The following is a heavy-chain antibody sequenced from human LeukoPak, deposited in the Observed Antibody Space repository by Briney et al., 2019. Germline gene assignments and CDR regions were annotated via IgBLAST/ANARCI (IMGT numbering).Heavy chain of an antibody. CDR3: ARTGGIAAAGQFDY. D-gene: IGHD6-13*01. CDR1: GFTFSGSA. CDR2: IRSKANSYAT. Sequence: GGSLRLSCAASGFTFSGSAMHWVRQASGKGLEWVGRIRSKANSYATAYAASVKGRFTISRDDSKNTAYLQVNSLKTEDTAVYYCARTGGIAAAGQFDYWGQRTLVTVSS. J-gene: IGHJ4*02. V-gene: IGHV3-73*01.